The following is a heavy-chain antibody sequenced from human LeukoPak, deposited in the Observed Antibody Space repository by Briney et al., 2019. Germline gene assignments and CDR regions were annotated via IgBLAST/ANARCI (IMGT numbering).Heavy chain of an antibody. V-gene: IGHV3-23*01. Sequence: GSLRLSCAASGFTFSSYWMHWVRQAPGKGLEWVSVISGSGDGTYYADSVKGRFTISRDNSKDTLYMQMNSLRAENTAVYHCAKDKTYYDFWSGHDAFDIWGQGTMVTVSS. D-gene: IGHD3-3*01. CDR3: AKDKTYYDFWSGHDAFDI. CDR2: ISGSGDGT. CDR1: GFTFSSYW. J-gene: IGHJ3*02.